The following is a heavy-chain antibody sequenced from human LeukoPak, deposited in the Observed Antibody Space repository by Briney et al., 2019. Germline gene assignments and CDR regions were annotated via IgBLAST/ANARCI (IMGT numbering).Heavy chain of an antibody. J-gene: IGHJ6*03. CDR1: GFTFSSYA. CDR2: ISGGGDST. CDR3: AKTPTVTPNYCYYYMDV. D-gene: IGHD4-11*01. V-gene: IGHV3-23*01. Sequence: GGSLRLSCAASGFTFSSYAMSWVRQAPGKGLEWVSTISGGGDSTYYADSVKGRFTISRDNSKNTLSLQMNSLRAEDTAVYYCAKTPTVTPNYCYYYMDVWGKGTTVTVSS.